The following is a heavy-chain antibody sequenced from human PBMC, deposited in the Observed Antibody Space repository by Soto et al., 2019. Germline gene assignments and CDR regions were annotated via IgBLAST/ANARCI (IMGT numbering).Heavy chain of an antibody. J-gene: IGHJ6*02. CDR2: IHYSGST. Sequence: SETLSLTCTVSGGSISSGDYYLSWIRQSPGKGLEWIGHIHYSGSTYHNPSLKSRIIISVDTSKNQFSLKLTSVTAADTAVYYCGRAHRDLQKVVYYYYSMDVWGQGTTVTVSS. D-gene: IGHD6-13*01. CDR3: GRAHRDLQKVVYYYYSMDV. V-gene: IGHV4-30-4*01. CDR1: GGSISSGDYY.